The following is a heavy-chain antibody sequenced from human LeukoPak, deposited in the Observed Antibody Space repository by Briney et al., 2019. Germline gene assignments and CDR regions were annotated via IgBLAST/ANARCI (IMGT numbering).Heavy chain of an antibody. V-gene: IGHV1-69*04. J-gene: IGHJ4*02. CDR3: ARSLGVLDY. D-gene: IGHD7-27*01. Sequence: SVKVSCKASGYTFTSYDINWVRQAPGQGLEWMGRIIPILGIANYAQKFQGRVTITADKSTSTAYMELSSLRSEDTAVYYCARSLGVLDYWGQGTLVTVSS. CDR2: IIPILGIA. CDR1: GYTFTSYD.